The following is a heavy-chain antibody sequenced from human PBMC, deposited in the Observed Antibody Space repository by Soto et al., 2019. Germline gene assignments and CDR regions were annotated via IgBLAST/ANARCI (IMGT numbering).Heavy chain of an antibody. CDR2: IYHSGST. D-gene: IGHD2-21*02. V-gene: IGHV4-4*02. CDR1: GCSISSRNW. CDR3: TREARKGVTGP. Sequence: SSTLSRTCDVFGCSISSRNWWSWVRQPPGKGLEWIGEIYHSGSTNYNPSLKSRVIISVDKSKNQFSLKLSSVTAADTAVYYCTREARKGVTGPWGQGTLVTVSS. J-gene: IGHJ4*02.